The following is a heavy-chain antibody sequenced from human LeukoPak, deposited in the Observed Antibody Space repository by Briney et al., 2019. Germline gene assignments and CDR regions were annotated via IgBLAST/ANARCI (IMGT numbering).Heavy chain of an antibody. Sequence: ASVKVSCKASGYTFTGYYMHWVRQAPGQGLEWMGWINPNSGGTNYAQKFQGWVTMTRDTSITTAYMELRSLRSDDTAVYYCARDYSSGWPNFDYWGQGTLVTVSS. CDR3: ARDYSSGWPNFDY. CDR2: INPNSGGT. CDR1: GYTFTGYY. D-gene: IGHD6-19*01. J-gene: IGHJ4*02. V-gene: IGHV1-2*04.